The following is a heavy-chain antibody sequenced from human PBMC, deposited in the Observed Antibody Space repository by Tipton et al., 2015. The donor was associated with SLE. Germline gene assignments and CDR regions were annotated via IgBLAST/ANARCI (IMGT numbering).Heavy chain of an antibody. CDR2: IYPGDSDT. CDR1: GYIFSTYW. J-gene: IGHJ4*02. V-gene: IGHV5-51*01. Sequence: QLVQSGAEVRKPGESLKISCKGSGYIFSTYWIGWVRQMPGKGPEWMGIIYPGDSDTRYSPSFQGQVTISADKSINTAYLQWGSLKASDTAMYYCARHVASGYVMGWGQGTLVTVSS. CDR3: ARHVASGYVMG. D-gene: IGHD5-12*01.